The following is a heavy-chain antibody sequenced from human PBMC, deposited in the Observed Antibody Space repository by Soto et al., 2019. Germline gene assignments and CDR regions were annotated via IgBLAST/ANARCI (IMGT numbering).Heavy chain of an antibody. CDR1: GFTFGSYG. CDR2: ISYDGSNK. CDR3: AQAVVVGAIPELGNYYYYYGMDV. V-gene: IGHV3-30*18. D-gene: IGHD1-26*01. J-gene: IGHJ6*02. Sequence: GGSLRLSCAVSGFTFGSYGMHWVRQAPGKGLEWVALISYDGSNKYYADSVKGRFTMSRDNSKNTLYLQMNSLRAEDTAVYYCAQAVVVGAIPELGNYYYYYGMDVWGQGTTVTVSS.